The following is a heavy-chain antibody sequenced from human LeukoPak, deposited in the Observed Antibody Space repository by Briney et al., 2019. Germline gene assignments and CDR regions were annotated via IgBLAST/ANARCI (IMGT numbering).Heavy chain of an antibody. CDR1: GFTVRSNY. Sequence: AGGSLRLSCAASGFTVRSNYMSWVRQAPGKGLEWVSVIHSGGTTFYADSVKGRITISRYDSKNTLYLQMNSLRAEDTAVYYCATGSLGDYNSGMDVWGQGTTVTVSS. D-gene: IGHD6-13*01. CDR2: IHSGGTT. CDR3: ATGSLGDYNSGMDV. J-gene: IGHJ6*02. V-gene: IGHV3-66*01.